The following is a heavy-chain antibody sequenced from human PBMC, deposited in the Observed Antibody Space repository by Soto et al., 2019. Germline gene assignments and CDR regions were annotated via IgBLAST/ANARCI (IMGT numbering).Heavy chain of an antibody. CDR2: MNPNSGNT. J-gene: IGHJ6*04. V-gene: IGHV1-8*01. Sequence: APVKVSCKAPGYTFTSYDINSVRQATGQGHEWMGWMNPNSGNTGYAQKFHGRVTMTRNTSISTAYMELSSLRSEDTAVYYCARCGYSSSCYYYYYYGMDVWGKGTTVTVSS. CDR1: GYTFTSYD. D-gene: IGHD6-13*01. CDR3: ARCGYSSSCYYYYYYGMDV.